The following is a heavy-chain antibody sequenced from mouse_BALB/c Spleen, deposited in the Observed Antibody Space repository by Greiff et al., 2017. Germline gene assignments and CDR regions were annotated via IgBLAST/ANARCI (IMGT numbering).Heavy chain of an antibody. CDR2: IDTSDSYT. CDR1: GYTFTDYW. D-gene: IGHD1-1*01. V-gene: IGHV1-69*01. J-gene: IGHJ4*01. Sequence: VQLQQSGAELVMPGASVKMSCKASGYTFTDYWMHWVKQRPGQGLEWIGAIDTSDSYTSYNQKFKGKATLTVDESSSTAYMQLSSLTSEDSAVYYCARGDLRGAMDYWGQGTSVTVSS. CDR3: ARGDLRGAMDY.